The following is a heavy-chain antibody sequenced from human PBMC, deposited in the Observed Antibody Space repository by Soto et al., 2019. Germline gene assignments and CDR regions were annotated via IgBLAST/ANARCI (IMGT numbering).Heavy chain of an antibody. D-gene: IGHD2-15*01. CDR3: ARGSHREKDIVVVVAAWSFDY. Sequence: QVQLQQWGAGLLKPSETLSLTCAVYGGSFSGYYWSWIRQPPGKGLEWIGEINHSGSTNYNPSLKSRVTISVDTSKNQFSLKLSSVTAADTAVYYCARGSHREKDIVVVVAAWSFDYWGQGTLVTVSS. V-gene: IGHV4-34*01. J-gene: IGHJ4*02. CDR2: INHSGST. CDR1: GGSFSGYY.